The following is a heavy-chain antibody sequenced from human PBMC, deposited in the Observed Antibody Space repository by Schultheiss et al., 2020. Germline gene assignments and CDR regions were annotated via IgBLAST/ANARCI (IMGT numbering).Heavy chain of an antibody. V-gene: IGHV3-7*03. J-gene: IGHJ6*02. CDR1: GFTFSSYG. Sequence: GGSLRLSCAASGFTFSSYGMHWVRQAPGKGLEWVANIKQDGSEKYYVDSVKGRFTISRDNSKNTYLQMNSLRAEDTAVYYCVRVYCSSTSCSWESYFGMDVWGQGTTVTVSS. CDR2: IKQDGSEK. CDR3: VRVYCSSTSCSWESYFGMDV. D-gene: IGHD2-2*01.